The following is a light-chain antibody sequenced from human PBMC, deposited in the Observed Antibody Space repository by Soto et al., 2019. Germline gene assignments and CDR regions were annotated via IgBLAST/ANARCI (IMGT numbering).Light chain of an antibody. V-gene: IGKV2-28*01. Sequence: DIVMTQSPLSLPVTPGEPASISCRCTQSLLHSNGYTYMDWYLQKPGQSPQLLIYLGSNRASGVPDRFSGSGSGTDFTLKISRVEAEDVGLYYCMQALQTPWTFGQGTKVEIK. J-gene: IGKJ1*01. CDR1: QSLLHSNGYTY. CDR2: LGS. CDR3: MQALQTPWT.